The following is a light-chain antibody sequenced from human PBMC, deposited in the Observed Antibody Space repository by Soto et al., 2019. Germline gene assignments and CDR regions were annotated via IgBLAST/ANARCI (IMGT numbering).Light chain of an antibody. CDR3: QTWGAGIKV. J-gene: IGLJ1*01. CDR1: SGHSSYA. Sequence: QPVLTQSPSASASLGASVKLTCTLSSGHSSYAIAWHLQQPEKGPRYLMKLNSDGSPSKGDGVPYRFSDSSSGAERYLTIPRLQSEDEADYYCQTWGAGIKVFGTGTKLTVL. CDR2: LNSDGSP. V-gene: IGLV4-69*01.